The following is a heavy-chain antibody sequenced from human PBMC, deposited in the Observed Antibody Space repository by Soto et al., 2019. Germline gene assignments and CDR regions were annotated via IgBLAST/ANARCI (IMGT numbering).Heavy chain of an antibody. CDR2: IYYSGST. Sequence: SETLSLTCTVSGGSISSYYWSWIRQPPGKGLEWIGYIYYSGSTNYNPSLKSRVTISVDTSKNQFSLKLSSVTTADTVVYYCAREGTNAFDIWGQGTMVTVSS. CDR3: AREGTNAFDI. CDR1: GGSISSYY. J-gene: IGHJ3*02. V-gene: IGHV4-59*01. D-gene: IGHD2-8*01.